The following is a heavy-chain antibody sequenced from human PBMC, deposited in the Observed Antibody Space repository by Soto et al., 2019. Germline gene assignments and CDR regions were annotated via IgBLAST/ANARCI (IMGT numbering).Heavy chain of an antibody. CDR3: AKDSSLLLSPYYDILTGYYLYLNY. D-gene: IGHD3-9*01. V-gene: IGHV3-23*01. J-gene: IGHJ4*02. CDR2: ISGSGGST. CDR1: GFTFSSYA. Sequence: GVSLRLSCAASGFTFSSYAMSWVRQAPGKGLEWVSAISGSGGSTYYADSVKGRFTISRDNSKNTLYLQMNSLRAEDTAVYYCAKDSSLLLSPYYDILTGYYLYLNYWGQGTLVTVSS.